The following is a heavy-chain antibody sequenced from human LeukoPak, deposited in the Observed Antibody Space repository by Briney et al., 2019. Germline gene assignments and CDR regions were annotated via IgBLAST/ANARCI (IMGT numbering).Heavy chain of an antibody. J-gene: IGHJ6*02. CDR2: ISSSSSYI. V-gene: IGHV3-21*01. Sequence: GGSLRLSCAASGFTFSSYSMNWVRQAPGKGLEWVSSISSSSSYIYYADSVKGRFTISRDNAKNSLYLQMNSLRAEDTAVYYCARGRSVGYSYGYQKYYYYGMDVWGQGTTVTVSS. CDR3: ARGRSVGYSYGYQKYYYYGMDV. D-gene: IGHD5-18*01. CDR1: GFTFSSYS.